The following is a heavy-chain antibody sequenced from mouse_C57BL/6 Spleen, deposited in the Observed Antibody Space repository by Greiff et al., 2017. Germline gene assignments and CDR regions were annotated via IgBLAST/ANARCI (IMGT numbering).Heavy chain of an antibody. CDR1: GYTFTSYW. CDR2: IDPSDSYT. J-gene: IGHJ2*01. CDR3: ARAWGQLTDDY. V-gene: IGHV1-59*01. Sequence: QVQLQQPGAELVRPGTSVKLSCKASGYTFTSYWMHWVKQRPGQGLEWIGVIDPSDSYTNYNQKFKGKATLTVDTSSSTAYMQLSSLTSEYSAVYYCARAWGQLTDDYWGQGTTLTVSS. D-gene: IGHD3-3*01.